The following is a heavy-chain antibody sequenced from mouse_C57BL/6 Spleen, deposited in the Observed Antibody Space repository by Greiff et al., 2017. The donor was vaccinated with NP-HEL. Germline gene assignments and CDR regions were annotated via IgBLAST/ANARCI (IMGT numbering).Heavy chain of an antibody. J-gene: IGHJ4*01. V-gene: IGHV1-55*01. Sequence: QVQLQQPGAELVKPGASVKMSCKASGYTFTSYWITWVKQRPGQGLEWIGDIYPGSGSTNYHEKFKSKATLTVDTSSSTAYMQLSSLTSEDSAVYYCANYDYDEGGRAMDYWGQGTSVTVSS. D-gene: IGHD2-4*01. CDR2: IYPGSGST. CDR3: ANYDYDEGGRAMDY. CDR1: GYTFTSYW.